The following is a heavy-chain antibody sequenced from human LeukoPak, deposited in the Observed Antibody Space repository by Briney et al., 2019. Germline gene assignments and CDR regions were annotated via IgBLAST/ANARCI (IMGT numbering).Heavy chain of an antibody. J-gene: IGHJ4*02. V-gene: IGHV3-23*01. CDR3: AKTPGYRVVVPAALDY. CDR1: GFTFSSYA. CDR2: ISGSGGST. Sequence: GGSLRLSCAASGFTFSSYAMSWVRQAPGKGLEWVSAISGSGGSTYYADSVKSRFTISRDNSKNTLYLQMNSLRAEDTAVYYCAKTPGYRVVVPAALDYWGQGTLVTVSS. D-gene: IGHD2-2*01.